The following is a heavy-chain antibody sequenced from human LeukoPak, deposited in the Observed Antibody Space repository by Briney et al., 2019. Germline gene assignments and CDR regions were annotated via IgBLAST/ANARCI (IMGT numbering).Heavy chain of an antibody. Sequence: PSETLSLTCTVSGGSISSYYWSWIRQPPGKGLEWIGYIYYSGSTNYNPSLKSRVTISVDTSKNQFSLKLSSVTAADTAVYYCARDPEGSYYFDYWGQGTLVTVSS. CDR3: ARDPEGSYYFDY. V-gene: IGHV4-59*01. J-gene: IGHJ4*02. CDR1: GGSISSYY. CDR2: IYYSGST.